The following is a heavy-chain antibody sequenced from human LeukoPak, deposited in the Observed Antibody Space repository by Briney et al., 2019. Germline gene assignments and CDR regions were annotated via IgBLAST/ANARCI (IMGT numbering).Heavy chain of an antibody. V-gene: IGHV1-2*02. J-gene: IGHJ4*02. D-gene: IGHD5-24*01. CDR1: GYTFTGYY. CDR2: INPNSGGT. CDR3: ARRGDGYKPFDY. Sequence: ASVKVSCKASGYTFTGYYMHWVRQAPGQGLEWMGWINPNSGGTNYAQKFQGRVTMTRDTSISTAYMERSRLRSDDTAVYYCARRGDGYKPFDYWGQGTLVTVSS.